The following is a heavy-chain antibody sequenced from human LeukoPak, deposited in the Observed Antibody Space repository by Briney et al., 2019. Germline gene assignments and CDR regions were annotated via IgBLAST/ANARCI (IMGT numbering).Heavy chain of an antibody. Sequence: GGSLRLSCAASGFTFSSYAMHWVRQAPGKGLEWVAVISYDGSNKYYADSVKGRFTISRDNSKNTLYLQMNSLRAEDTAVYYCARDPTTSYYDFWSGYPDYWGQRTLVTVSS. CDR1: GFTFSSYA. V-gene: IGHV3-30-3*01. D-gene: IGHD3-3*01. CDR2: ISYDGSNK. J-gene: IGHJ4*02. CDR3: ARDPTTSYYDFWSGYPDY.